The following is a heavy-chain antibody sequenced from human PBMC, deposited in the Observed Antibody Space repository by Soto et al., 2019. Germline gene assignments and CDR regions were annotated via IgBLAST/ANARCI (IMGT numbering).Heavy chain of an antibody. CDR1: GFTFSSYA. CDR2: ISGSGGST. D-gene: IGHD6-19*01. Sequence: GGSLILSCAASGFTFSSYAMSWVRQAPGKGLEWVSAISGSGGSTYYADSVKGRFTISRDNSKNTLYLQMNSLRAEDTAVYYCAKDTIAVAGPHYYYYGMDVWGQGTTVTVSS. CDR3: AKDTIAVAGPHYYYYGMDV. J-gene: IGHJ6*02. V-gene: IGHV3-23*01.